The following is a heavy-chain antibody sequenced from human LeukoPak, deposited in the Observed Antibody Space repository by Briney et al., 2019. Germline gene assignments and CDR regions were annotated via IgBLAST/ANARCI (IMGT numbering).Heavy chain of an antibody. J-gene: IGHJ4*02. CDR3: ARSGFYCGGDCYLDY. Sequence: GYTXXAYDXXXXXQXTGXXRXXMGGMNPNSGNTGYAQKFQGRVTITRNTSISTAYMELSSLRSDDTAVYYCARSGFYCGGDCYLDYWGQGTLVTVSS. CDR2: MNPNSGNT. CDR1: GYTXXAYD. V-gene: IGHV1-8*03. D-gene: IGHD2-21*01.